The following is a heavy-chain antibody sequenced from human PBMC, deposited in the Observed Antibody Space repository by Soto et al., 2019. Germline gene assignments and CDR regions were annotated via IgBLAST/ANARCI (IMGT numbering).Heavy chain of an antibody. CDR1: GYTFTSYG. Sequence: ASVKVSCKASGYTFTSYGISWVRQAPGQGLEWMGWISAYNGNTNYAQKLQGRVTMTRNTSISTAYMELSSLRSEDTAVYYCFIEVVPYNWFDPWGQGTLVTVSS. J-gene: IGHJ5*02. D-gene: IGHD2-2*01. CDR2: ISAYNGNT. V-gene: IGHV1-18*01. CDR3: FIEVVPYNWFDP.